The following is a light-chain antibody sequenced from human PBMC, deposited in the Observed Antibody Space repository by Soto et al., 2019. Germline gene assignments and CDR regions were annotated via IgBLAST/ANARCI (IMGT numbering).Light chain of an antibody. V-gene: IGLV2-8*01. CDR1: SSDVGGYNY. CDR3: SSHAGSKRV. J-gene: IGLJ1*01. CDR2: EVN. Sequence: QSVLAQPPSASGSPGQSVTISFTGTSSDVGGYNYVSWYQQDPGKAPKLMIYEVNKRPSGVPDRFSGSKSGNTASLTVSGLQAEDEGDYYCSSHAGSKRVFGTGTKVTVL.